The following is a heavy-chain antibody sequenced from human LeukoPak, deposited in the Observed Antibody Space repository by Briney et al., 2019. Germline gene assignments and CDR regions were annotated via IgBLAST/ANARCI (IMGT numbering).Heavy chain of an antibody. V-gene: IGHV3-7*01. Sequence: GGSLRLSCAASGFTFSTYWMSWVRQAPGKGLEWVANIQQDGSKKNYVDSVKGRFTISRDNAENSLYPQMNSLRAEDTAVYYCARDVVGMLDYWGQGTLVTVSS. J-gene: IGHJ4*02. CDR3: ARDVVGMLDY. CDR2: IQQDGSKK. D-gene: IGHD2-8*01. CDR1: GFTFSTYW.